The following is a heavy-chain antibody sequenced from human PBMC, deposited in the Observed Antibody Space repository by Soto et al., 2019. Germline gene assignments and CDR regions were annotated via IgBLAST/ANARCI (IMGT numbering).Heavy chain of an antibody. CDR1: GGTFSSYA. D-gene: IGHD1-7*01. Sequence: QVQLVQSGAEVKKPGSSVKVSCKASGGTFSSYAISWVRQAPGQGLEWMGGIIPIFGTANYAQKFQGRVTLTADESTSTAYMELSSLRSEDTAVYYCASHGITGTWVYCYGMDVWGQGTTVTVSS. CDR2: IIPIFGTA. J-gene: IGHJ6*02. V-gene: IGHV1-69*12. CDR3: ASHGITGTWVYCYGMDV.